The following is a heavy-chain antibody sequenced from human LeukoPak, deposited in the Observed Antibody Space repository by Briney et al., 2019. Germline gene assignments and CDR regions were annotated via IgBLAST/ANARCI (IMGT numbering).Heavy chain of an antibody. CDR3: AKDLGSSSFFDY. D-gene: IGHD6-6*01. V-gene: IGHV3-23*01. CDR1: VFTFSGYA. J-gene: IGHJ4*02. Sequence: GGSLGLSFPASVFTFSGYALSGFGRAPGKGREGVSAISGSGGSTYYADSVKGRFTISRDNSKNTLYLQMNSLRAEDTAVYYCAKDLGSSSFFDYWGQGTLVTVSS. CDR2: ISGSGGST.